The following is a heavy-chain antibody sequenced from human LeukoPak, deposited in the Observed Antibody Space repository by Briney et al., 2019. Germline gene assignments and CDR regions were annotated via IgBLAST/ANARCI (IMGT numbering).Heavy chain of an antibody. CDR1: GFTVSSNY. J-gene: IGHJ6*02. D-gene: IGHD3-10*01. Sequence: PGGSLTLSCAASGFTVSSNYMSWVRQAPGKGLEWVAVIYSGGSTYYADSVKGRFTISRHNSKNTLYLQMNSLRAEDTAVYYCARDRGITMIRGGAYYGMDVWGQGTTVTVSS. CDR2: IYSGGST. CDR3: ARDRGITMIRGGAYYGMDV. V-gene: IGHV3-53*04.